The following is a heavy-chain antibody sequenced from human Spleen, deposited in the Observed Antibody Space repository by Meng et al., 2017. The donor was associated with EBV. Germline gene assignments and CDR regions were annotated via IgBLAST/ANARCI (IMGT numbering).Heavy chain of an antibody. CDR2: LNENGATT. V-gene: IGHV3-74*01. J-gene: IGHJ5*01. Sequence: EQLVESGGAVVQPGGSLRLSCVGSGYTFSHSWMHWVRQAPGMGLEWVSRLNENGATTTYADSVRGRFTISRDNAKNTLYLQMNSLRAEDTAVYYCSRDLVGSDDSWGQGTLVTVSS. CDR3: SRDLVGSDDS. D-gene: IGHD2-8*02. CDR1: GYTFSHSW.